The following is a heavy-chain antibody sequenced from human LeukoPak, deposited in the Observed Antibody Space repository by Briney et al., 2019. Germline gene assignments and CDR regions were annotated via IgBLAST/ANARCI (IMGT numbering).Heavy chain of an antibody. CDR2: IYPGDSDT. Sequence: GESLKISCKGSGYRFTSYWIGWVRQMPGKGLEWMGLIYPGDSDTRYSPSFQGQVTISADKSISTAYLQWSSLKASDNGIYYCARLNDWADYWGQGTLVTVSS. CDR3: ARLNDWADY. J-gene: IGHJ4*02. CDR1: GYRFTSYW. V-gene: IGHV5-51*01. D-gene: IGHD3-9*01.